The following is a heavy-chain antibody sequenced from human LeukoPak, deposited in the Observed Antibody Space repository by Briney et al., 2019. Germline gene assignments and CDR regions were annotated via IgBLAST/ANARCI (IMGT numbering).Heavy chain of an antibody. D-gene: IGHD6-13*01. V-gene: IGHV4-59*08. CDR1: GGSISSYY. J-gene: IGHJ4*02. CDR3: ARGKTQQLVNN. Sequence: SETLSLTCTVSGGSISSYYWSWIRRPPGKGLEWIGYISYSGSTNYNPSLKSRITILVDTSKNQFSLKLSSVTAADTAVYYCARGKTQQLVNNWGQGTLVTVSS. CDR2: ISYSGST.